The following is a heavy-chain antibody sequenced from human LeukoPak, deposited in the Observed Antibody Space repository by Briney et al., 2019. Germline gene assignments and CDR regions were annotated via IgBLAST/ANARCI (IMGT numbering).Heavy chain of an antibody. CDR3: AGRGYSYGALGDY. CDR2: IRYDGSNK. V-gene: IGHV3-30*02. D-gene: IGHD5-18*01. J-gene: IGHJ4*02. Sequence: GGSLRLSCAASGFTYSDYGMHWVRQAPGKGLEWVAFIRYDGSNKYYADSVKGRFTISRDNSKNTLYLQMNSLRAEDTAVYYCAGRGYSYGALGDYWGQGTLVTVSS. CDR1: GFTYSDYG.